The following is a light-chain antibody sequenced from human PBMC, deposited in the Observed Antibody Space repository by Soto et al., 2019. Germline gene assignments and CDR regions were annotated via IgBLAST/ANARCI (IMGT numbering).Light chain of an antibody. Sequence: QSALTQPASVSGSPGQSITISCTGTSRDVGSYNLVSWYQQHPGKAPKLMIYEGGKRPSGVSNRFSGSKSGNPASLPLCELQAEDEGIFYCCSYAGRTTPIYFFEMGPRVT. CDR2: EGG. CDR3: CSYAGRTTPIYF. J-gene: IGLJ1*01. CDR1: SRDVGSYNL. V-gene: IGLV2-23*01.